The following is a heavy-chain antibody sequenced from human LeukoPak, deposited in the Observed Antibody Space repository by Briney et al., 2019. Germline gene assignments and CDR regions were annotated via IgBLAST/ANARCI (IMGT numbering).Heavy chain of an antibody. Sequence: ASVKVSCKASGYPFTTYGISWLRQAPGQGLEWVGWISPYNGSTDYAQKVQGRVTMTTDTSTSTAHMQLRRLRSDDTAVYYCATLAQDYYDSSGYFWGQGTPLTVSS. CDR3: ATLAQDYYDSSGYF. J-gene: IGHJ4*02. D-gene: IGHD3-22*01. V-gene: IGHV1-18*01. CDR2: ISPYNGST. CDR1: GYPFTTYG.